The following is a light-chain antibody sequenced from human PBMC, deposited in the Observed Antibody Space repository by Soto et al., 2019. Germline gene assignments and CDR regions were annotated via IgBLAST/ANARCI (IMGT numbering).Light chain of an antibody. Sequence: EIVMTQSPATLSVSPGERATLSCRASQSVSSSLAWYQKKPGQAPRLLIYGASTRATGIPARFSGSGSGTEFTLTISSLRSEDFAVYYCQQYNDWWTFGQGTRVEIK. V-gene: IGKV3-15*01. CDR1: QSVSSS. J-gene: IGKJ1*01. CDR3: QQYNDWWT. CDR2: GAS.